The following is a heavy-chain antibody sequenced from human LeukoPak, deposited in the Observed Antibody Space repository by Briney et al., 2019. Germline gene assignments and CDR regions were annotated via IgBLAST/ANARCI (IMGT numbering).Heavy chain of an antibody. CDR3: ARGREIGGTLNPPPDY. CDR2: ISAYNGNT. J-gene: IGHJ4*02. CDR1: GYTFTSYG. D-gene: IGHD3-16*01. Sequence: ASVKVSCKASGYTFTSYGISRVRQAPGQGLEWMGWISAYNGNTNYAQKLQGRVTMTTDTSTSTAYMELRSLRSDDTAVYYCARGREIGGTLNPPPDYGGKETRVPFP. V-gene: IGHV1-18*01.